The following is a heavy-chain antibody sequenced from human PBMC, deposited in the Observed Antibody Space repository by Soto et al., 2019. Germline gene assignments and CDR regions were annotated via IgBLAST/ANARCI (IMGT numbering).Heavy chain of an antibody. CDR2: ISGSGGST. Sequence: GGSLRLSCAASGFTFSSYAMSWVRQAPGKGLEWVSAISGSGGSTYYADSVKGRFTISRDNSKNTLYLQMNSLRAEDTAVYYCAKGLAVAGTDYYYYMDVWGKGTTVTVSS. CDR1: GFTFSSYA. CDR3: AKGLAVAGTDYYYYMDV. D-gene: IGHD6-19*01. J-gene: IGHJ6*03. V-gene: IGHV3-23*01.